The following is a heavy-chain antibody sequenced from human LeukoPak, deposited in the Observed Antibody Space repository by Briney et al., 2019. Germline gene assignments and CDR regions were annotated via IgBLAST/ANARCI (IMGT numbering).Heavy chain of an antibody. CDR1: GFTFSSYG. V-gene: IGHV3-23*01. D-gene: IGHD2-21*01. J-gene: IGHJ6*03. CDR3: ANSRLDYYYYYMDV. CDR2: ISGSGGST. Sequence: GGSLRLSCAASGFTFSSYGMSWVRQAPGKGLEWVSAISGSGGSTYYADSVKGRFTISRDNSKNTLYLQMNSLRAEDTAVYYCANSRLDYYYYYMDVWGKGTTVTISS.